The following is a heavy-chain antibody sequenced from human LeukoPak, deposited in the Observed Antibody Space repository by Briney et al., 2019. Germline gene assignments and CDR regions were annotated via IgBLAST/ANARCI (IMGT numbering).Heavy chain of an antibody. V-gene: IGHV4-30-4*01. D-gene: IGHD2-2*01. CDR1: GGSISSGDYY. CDR3: ARAIGYCSSTSCYGMAV. Sequence: KSSQTLSLTCTVSGGSISSGDYYWSWIRQPPGKGLEWIGYIYYSGSTYYNPSLKSRVTISVDTSKNQFSLKLSSVTAADTAVYYCARAIGYCSSTSCYGMAVWGQGTTVTVSS. J-gene: IGHJ6*02. CDR2: IYYSGST.